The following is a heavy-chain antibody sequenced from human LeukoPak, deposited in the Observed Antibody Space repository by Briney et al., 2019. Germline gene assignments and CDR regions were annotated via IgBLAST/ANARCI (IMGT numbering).Heavy chain of an antibody. V-gene: IGHV3-66*02. CDR3: ARDLGWDNVTSFHF. CDR1: GFSARGNY. CDR2: VYSGGST. J-gene: IGHJ4*02. Sequence: GGSLRLSCEGSGFSARGNYMSWVRQAPGKGLEWVAVVYSGGSTKHADAVKGRFSVSRDNSKDTLYLQMNNLRPEDTGVYFCARDLGWDNVTSFHFWGLGTQVTVSS. D-gene: IGHD2-15*01.